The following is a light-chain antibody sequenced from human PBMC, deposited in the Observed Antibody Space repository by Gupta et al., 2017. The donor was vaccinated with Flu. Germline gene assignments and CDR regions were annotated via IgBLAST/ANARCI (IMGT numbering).Light chain of an antibody. J-gene: IGKJ2*02. V-gene: IGKV2-30*01. CDR2: EVS. CDR3: KRAKRPWT. CDR1: QSIVYKNGITS. Sequence: PATLGQPASISSRSSQSIVYKNGITSLNWFQQRPGQSPRRLIYEVSTRDYSVAGRFRGSGSSNDFTLKSSRGEAEDVGVYSCKRAKRPWTFGQGTKLEI.